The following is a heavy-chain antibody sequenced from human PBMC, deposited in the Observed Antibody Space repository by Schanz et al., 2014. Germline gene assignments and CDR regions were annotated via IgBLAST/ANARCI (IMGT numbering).Heavy chain of an antibody. J-gene: IGHJ6*02. CDR3: ARRITGTHHNPYYHGMDV. D-gene: IGHD1-20*01. V-gene: IGHV3-23*04. CDR2: ISGSGETT. CDR1: GFTFSRYA. Sequence: EVQLVESGGGLVQPGGSLRLSCAASGFTFSRYAITWVRQAPGKGLEWVSAISGSGETTYYADSVKGRFTISRDNSKNALYLQMNSLRAEDTAVYYCARRITGTHHNPYYHGMDVWGQGTTVTVSS.